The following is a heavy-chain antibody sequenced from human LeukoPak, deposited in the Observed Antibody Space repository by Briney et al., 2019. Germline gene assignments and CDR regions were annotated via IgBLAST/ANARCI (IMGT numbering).Heavy chain of an antibody. V-gene: IGHV4-31*03. Sequence: SETLSLTCTVSGGSISSGGYYWSWIHQHPGKGLEWIGYIYYSGSTYYNPSLKSRVTISVDTSKNQFSLKLSSVTAADTAVYYCARVGRYYDSSGYQTPYYFDYWGQGTLVTVSS. D-gene: IGHD3-22*01. J-gene: IGHJ4*02. CDR1: GGSISSGGYY. CDR2: IYYSGST. CDR3: ARVGRYYDSSGYQTPYYFDY.